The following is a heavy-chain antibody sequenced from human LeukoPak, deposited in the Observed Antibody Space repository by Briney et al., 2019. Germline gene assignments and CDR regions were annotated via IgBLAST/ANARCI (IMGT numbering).Heavy chain of an antibody. V-gene: IGHV4-39*01. J-gene: IGHJ4*02. Sequence: SETLSLTCTVSGGSISSSSYYWGWIRQPPGKGLEWIGSIYYSGSTYYNPSLKSRVTISVDTSKNQFSLKLSSVTAADTAVYYCAKGPSPYYYDSSGLVFDYWGQGTLVTVSS. CDR2: IYYSGST. CDR3: AKGPSPYYYDSSGLVFDY. CDR1: GGSISSSSYY. D-gene: IGHD3-22*01.